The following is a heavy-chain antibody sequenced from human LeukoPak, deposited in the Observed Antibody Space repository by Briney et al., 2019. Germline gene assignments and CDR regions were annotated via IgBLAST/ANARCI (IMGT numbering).Heavy chain of an antibody. CDR3: ARGVGLTQGGTFDY. CDR2: IYTSGST. D-gene: IGHD1-1*01. CDR1: GGSISNK. V-gene: IGHV4-4*07. Sequence: SETLSLTCTVSGGSISNKWSWIRQPAGKGLEWIGRIYTSGSTNYNPSLKSRVTMSVDTSKNQLSLKLSSVTAADTAVYYCARGVGLTQGGTFDYWGQGTLVTVSS. J-gene: IGHJ4*02.